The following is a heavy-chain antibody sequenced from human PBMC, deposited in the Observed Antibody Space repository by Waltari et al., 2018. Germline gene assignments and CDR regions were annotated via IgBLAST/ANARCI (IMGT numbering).Heavy chain of an antibody. CDR3: ARGPWGDWNAFDY. V-gene: IGHV3-23*04. J-gene: IGHJ4*02. Sequence: EVQLVESGGGLVQPGGSLRLSCAASGFTFSVYAMSWVRQAPGTGLEWVSAISGTSGTTYYADSVKGRFTISRDNSKNTLYLQVNSRRADDTAIYYCARGPWGDWNAFDYWGQGTLVTVSS. D-gene: IGHD1-1*01. CDR1: GFTFSVYA. CDR2: ISGTSGTT.